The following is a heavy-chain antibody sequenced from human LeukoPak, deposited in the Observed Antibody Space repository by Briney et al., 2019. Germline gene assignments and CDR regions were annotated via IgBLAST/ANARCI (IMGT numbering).Heavy chain of an antibody. Sequence: GGSLRLSCAASGFTFSSYSMNWVRQAPGKGLEWVSSISSSSSYIYYADSVKGRFTISRDNAKNSLYLQMNSLRAEDAAVYYCARGTRGSDYYMDVWGKGTTVTVSS. V-gene: IGHV3-21*01. J-gene: IGHJ6*03. D-gene: IGHD1-1*01. CDR3: ARGTRGSDYYMDV. CDR1: GFTFSSYS. CDR2: ISSSSSYI.